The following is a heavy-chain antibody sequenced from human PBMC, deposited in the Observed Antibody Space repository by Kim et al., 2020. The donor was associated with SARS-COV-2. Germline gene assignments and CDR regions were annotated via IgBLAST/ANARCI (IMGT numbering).Heavy chain of an antibody. D-gene: IGHD6-13*01. V-gene: IGHV4-34*01. CDR3: ARGGYSSSGFDY. Sequence: NYNPSLKRRVTISVDTSKNQFSLKLSSVTAADTAVYYCARGGYSSSGFDYWGQGTLVTVSS. J-gene: IGHJ4*02.